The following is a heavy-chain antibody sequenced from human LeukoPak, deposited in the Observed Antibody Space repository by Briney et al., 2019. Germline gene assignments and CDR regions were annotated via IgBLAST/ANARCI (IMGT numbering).Heavy chain of an antibody. Sequence: TSQTLSLTCAVSGGSISSSNWWSWIRHPPGNVLEWIGESYHSGSTNYNPSLKSRVTISVDKSKNQFSLKLSSVTAADTAVYYWPRDPYETTFHDAFDIWGQGTMVTVSS. CDR2: SYHSGST. J-gene: IGHJ3*02. D-gene: IGHD1-1*01. CDR3: PRDPYETTFHDAFDI. CDR1: GGSISSSNW. V-gene: IGHV4-4*02.